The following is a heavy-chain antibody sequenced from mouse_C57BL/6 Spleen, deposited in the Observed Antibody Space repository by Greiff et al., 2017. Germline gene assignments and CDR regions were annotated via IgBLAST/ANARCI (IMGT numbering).Heavy chain of an antibody. V-gene: IGHV1-19*01. D-gene: IGHD2-5*01. J-gene: IGHJ2*01. CDR2: INPYNGGT. CDR3: ARERFTIGTFDY. Sequence: EVQLQQSGPVLVKPGASVKMSCKASGYTFTDYYMNWVKQSHGKSLEWIGVINPYNGGTSYNQKFKGKATLTVDKSSSTAYMELNSLTSEDSAVYYCARERFTIGTFDYWGQGTTLTVSS. CDR1: GYTFTDYY.